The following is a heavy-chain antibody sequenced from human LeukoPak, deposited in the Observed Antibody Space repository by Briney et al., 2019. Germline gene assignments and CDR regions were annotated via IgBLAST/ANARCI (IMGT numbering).Heavy chain of an antibody. CDR1: GYTFSNYY. CDR2: INPSGGST. Sequence: ASVTVSCKASGYTFSNYYMHWVRQAAGQGLEWMGTINPSGGSTTYAQKFQGRVTMTRDTSTRTVYMELRNLRSEDTAVYYCARDHATIGKYDYWGQGTLVTVSS. D-gene: IGHD3-9*01. J-gene: IGHJ4*02. CDR3: ARDHATIGKYDY. V-gene: IGHV1-46*01.